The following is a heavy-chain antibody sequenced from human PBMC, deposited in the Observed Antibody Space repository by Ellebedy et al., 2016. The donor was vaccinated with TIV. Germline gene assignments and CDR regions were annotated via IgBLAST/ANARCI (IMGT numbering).Heavy chain of an antibody. J-gene: IGHJ3*02. Sequence: PGGSLRLSCAASGFTFNNYAMNRVRRAPGKGLEWVSYISSSAYSKYYTDSVKGRFTISRDIAKNSLYLQMNSLRAEDTAVYYCARAHSSGSTDAFDMWGQGTMVTVSS. CDR1: GFTFNNYA. D-gene: IGHD3-22*01. V-gene: IGHV3-48*04. CDR3: ARAHSSGSTDAFDM. CDR2: ISSSAYSK.